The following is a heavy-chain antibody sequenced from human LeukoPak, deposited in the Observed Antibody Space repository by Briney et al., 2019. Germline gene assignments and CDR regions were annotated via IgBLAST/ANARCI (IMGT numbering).Heavy chain of an antibody. CDR3: AKAGYTGYYYYGMDV. CDR2: IIYDGINK. CDR1: GFTVSSYG. Sequence: PGGSLRLSGAAYGFTVSSYGMQWVRQAPGKGRVGLTDIIYDGINKYYADSVKGRFTISRDNSKNTLYLQMNSLRAEDTAVYYCAKAGYTGYYYYGMDVWGQGATVTVSS. D-gene: IGHD6-13*01. J-gene: IGHJ6*02. V-gene: IGHV3-30*18.